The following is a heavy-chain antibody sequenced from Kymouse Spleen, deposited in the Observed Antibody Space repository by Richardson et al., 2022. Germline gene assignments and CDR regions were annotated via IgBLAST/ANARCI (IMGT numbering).Heavy chain of an antibody. V-gene: IGHV3-73*02. CDR3: TRPDGDYYYYYGMDV. CDR1: GFTFSGSA. J-gene: IGHJ6*02. Sequence: EVQLVESGGGLVQPGGSLKLSCAASGFTFSGSAMHWVRQASGKGLEWVGRIRSKANSYATAYAASVKGRFTISRDDSKNTAYLQMNSLKTEDTAVYYCTRPDGDYYYYYGMDVWGQGTTVTVSS. CDR2: IRSKANSYAT. D-gene: IGHD4-17*01.